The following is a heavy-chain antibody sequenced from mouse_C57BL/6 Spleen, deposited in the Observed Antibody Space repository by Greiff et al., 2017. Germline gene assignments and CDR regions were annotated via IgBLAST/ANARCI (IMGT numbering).Heavy chain of an antibody. CDR1: GYSITSGYY. Sequence: EVKLQESGPGLVKPSQSLSLTCSVTGYSITSGYYWNWIRQFPGNKLEWMGYISYDGSNNYNPSLKNRISITRDTSKNQFFLKLNSVTTEDTATYYCARGLGYYYAMDYWGQGTSVTVSS. CDR3: ARGLGYYYAMDY. CDR2: ISYDGSN. D-gene: IGHD3-1*01. V-gene: IGHV3-6*01. J-gene: IGHJ4*01.